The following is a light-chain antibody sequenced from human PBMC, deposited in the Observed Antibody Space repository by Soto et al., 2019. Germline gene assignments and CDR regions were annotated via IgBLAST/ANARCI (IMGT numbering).Light chain of an antibody. CDR3: QQYGSSPIT. V-gene: IGKV3-20*01. CDR2: GAS. Sequence: EVVMTQSPATLSVSPGDRATLSCRASQSVSSSYLAWYQQKPGQAPRLLIYGASTRATGIPDRFSGDGSVTHFTLTISRLEAEDFVMYYCQQYGSSPITFGQGTRLEIK. CDR1: QSVSSSY. J-gene: IGKJ5*01.